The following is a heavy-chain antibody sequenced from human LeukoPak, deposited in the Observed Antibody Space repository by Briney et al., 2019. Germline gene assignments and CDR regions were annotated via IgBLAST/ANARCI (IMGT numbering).Heavy chain of an antibody. Sequence: SETLSLTCNVSGYSISSGYFWGWVRQPPGKGLEWIGSIYQRATVHYNPSLKSRVTISLDTSKSQFSLRLTSVTAADTAVYYCARIYGDYIMYWGQGTLLTVSS. J-gene: IGHJ4*02. CDR3: ARIYGDYIMY. V-gene: IGHV4-38-2*02. D-gene: IGHD4-17*01. CDR1: GYSISSGYF. CDR2: IYQRATV.